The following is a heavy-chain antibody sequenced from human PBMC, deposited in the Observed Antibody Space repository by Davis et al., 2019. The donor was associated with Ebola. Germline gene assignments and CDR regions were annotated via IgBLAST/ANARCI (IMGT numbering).Heavy chain of an antibody. J-gene: IGHJ4*02. CDR1: GFTFSSYW. CDR2: INSDGSST. D-gene: IGHD3-3*01. Sequence: ESLKISCAASGFTFSSYWMHWVRQAPGKGLVWVSRINSDGSSTSYADSVKGRFTISRDNAKNTLYLQMNSLRAEDTAVYYCARVGADFWSGYLFDYWGQGTLVTVSS. CDR3: ARVGADFWSGYLFDY. V-gene: IGHV3-74*01.